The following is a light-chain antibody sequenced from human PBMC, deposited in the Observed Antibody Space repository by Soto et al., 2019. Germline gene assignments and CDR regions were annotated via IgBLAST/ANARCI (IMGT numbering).Light chain of an antibody. V-gene: IGLV2-23*02. CDR2: EVS. Sequence: QSVLTQPASVSGSPGQSITISCTGTSSDVGSYNLVSWYQQHPGKAPKVMIYEVSKRPSGVSNRLSGSKSGNTASLTISGLQAEDEADYYCCSYAGSSTYVFGTGTKLTVL. CDR3: CSYAGSSTYV. CDR1: SSDVGSYNL. J-gene: IGLJ1*01.